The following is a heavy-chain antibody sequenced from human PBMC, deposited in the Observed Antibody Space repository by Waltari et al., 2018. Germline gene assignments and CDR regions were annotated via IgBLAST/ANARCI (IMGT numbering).Heavy chain of an antibody. CDR2: IKQDGRET. J-gene: IGHJ4*02. Sequence: VGQTPGKGLEGVANIKQDGRETYYVDSVKGRFTISRDNAKNSLYLQMNSLRAEDTAVYYCARLGGKNAPAGYWGQGTLVTVSS. CDR3: ARLGGKNAPAGY. V-gene: IGHV3-7*01. D-gene: IGHD6-25*01.